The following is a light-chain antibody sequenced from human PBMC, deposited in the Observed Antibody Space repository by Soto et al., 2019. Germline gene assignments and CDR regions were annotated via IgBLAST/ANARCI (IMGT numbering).Light chain of an antibody. CDR3: CSYAGSYTHV. CDR2: EVS. Sequence: QSALTQPRSVSGSPGQSVTISCTGTSSDVGGYNYVSWYQQHPGKAPKLMIYEVSKRPSGVPDRFSGSKSGNTASLTISGLQAEDEADYYCCSYAGSYTHVFGTGTKLTVL. V-gene: IGLV2-11*01. J-gene: IGLJ1*01. CDR1: SSDVGGYNY.